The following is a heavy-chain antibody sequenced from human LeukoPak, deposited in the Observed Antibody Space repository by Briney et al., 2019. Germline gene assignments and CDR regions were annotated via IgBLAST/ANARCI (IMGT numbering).Heavy chain of an antibody. J-gene: IGHJ3*02. CDR2: IYHSGST. D-gene: IGHD6-19*01. CDR3: ARDSAGLFDI. Sequence: PSETLSLTCAVSGGSISSSNWWSWVRQPPGKGLEWIGEIYHSGSTYYNPSLKSRVTISVDTSKNQFSLKLSSVTAADTAVYYCARDSAGLFDIWGQGTMVTVSS. CDR1: GGSISSSNW. V-gene: IGHV4-4*02.